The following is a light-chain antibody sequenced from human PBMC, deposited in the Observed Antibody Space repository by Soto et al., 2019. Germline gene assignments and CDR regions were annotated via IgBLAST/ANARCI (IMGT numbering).Light chain of an antibody. CDR2: EVS. V-gene: IGLV2-14*01. J-gene: IGLJ3*02. CDR1: SSDVGGYNY. Sequence: QSALTQPASVSGSPGQSITISCTGTSSDVGGYNYVSWYQQHPGKAPKLMIYEVSNRPSGVSNRFSGSKSGNTASLTISGLQAEDEADYYCSSYTSSSTPWVFGGGTKFTV. CDR3: SSYTSSSTPWV.